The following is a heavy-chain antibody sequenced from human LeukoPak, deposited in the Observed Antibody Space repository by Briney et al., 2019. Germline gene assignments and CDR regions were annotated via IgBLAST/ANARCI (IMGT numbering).Heavy chain of an antibody. CDR3: AKDPQTTYYYDSSPPGGVDY. V-gene: IGHV3-23*01. CDR2: ISGRGGST. D-gene: IGHD3-22*01. J-gene: IGHJ4*02. CDR1: GFTFSSYA. Sequence: GGSLRLSCAASGFTFSSYAMSWVRQAPGKGLEWVSAISGRGGSTYYADSVKGRFTISRDNSKNTLYLQMNSLRAEDTAVYYCAKDPQTTYYYDSSPPGGVDYWGQGTLVTVSS.